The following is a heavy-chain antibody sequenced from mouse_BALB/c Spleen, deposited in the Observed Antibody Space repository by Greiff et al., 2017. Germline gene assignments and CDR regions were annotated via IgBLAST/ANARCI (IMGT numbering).Heavy chain of an antibody. V-gene: IGHV14-3*02. CDR3: ASRRGYDYGLAWFAY. CDR1: GFNIKDTY. J-gene: IGHJ3*01. D-gene: IGHD2-4*01. CDR2: IDPANGNT. Sequence: EVKLQESGAELVKPGASVKLSCTASGFNIKDTYMHWVKQRPEQGLEWIGRIDPANGNTKYDPKFQGKATITADTSSNTAYLQLSSLTSEDTAVYYCASRRGYDYGLAWFAYWGQGTLVTVSA.